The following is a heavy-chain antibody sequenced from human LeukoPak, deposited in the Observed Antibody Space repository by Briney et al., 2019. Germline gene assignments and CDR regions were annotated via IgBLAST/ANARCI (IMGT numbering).Heavy chain of an antibody. CDR3: ATDGCSGGSCYPKNYYYYYGMDV. Sequence: ASVKVSCTVSGYTLTELSMHWVRQAPGKGLEWMGGFDPEDGETIYAQKFQGRVTMTEDTSTDTAYMELSSLRSEDTAVYYCATDGCSGGSCYPKNYYYYYGMDVWGQGTTVTVSS. CDR2: FDPEDGET. V-gene: IGHV1-24*01. CDR1: GYTLTELS. D-gene: IGHD2-15*01. J-gene: IGHJ6*02.